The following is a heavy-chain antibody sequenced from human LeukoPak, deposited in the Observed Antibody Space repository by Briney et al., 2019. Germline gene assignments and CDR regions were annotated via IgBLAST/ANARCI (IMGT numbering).Heavy chain of an antibody. J-gene: IGHJ4*02. CDR1: GFTFSSYA. V-gene: IGHV3-30-3*01. CDR2: ISYDGSNK. CDR3: ARGGRGSYDYFDY. D-gene: IGHD1-26*01. Sequence: GRSLRLSCAASGFTFSSYAMHWVRQAPGKGLEWVAVISYDGSNKYYADSVKGRFTISRDNSKNTLYLQMNSLRAEDTAVYYCARGGRGSYDYFDYWGQGTLVTVSS.